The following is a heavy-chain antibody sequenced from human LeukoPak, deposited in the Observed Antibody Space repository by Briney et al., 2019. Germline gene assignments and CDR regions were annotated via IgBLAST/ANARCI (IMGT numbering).Heavy chain of an antibody. V-gene: IGHV3-30*04. CDR3: ARDNGLRFLEWLLWGAFDI. CDR2: ISYDGSNK. CDR1: GFTFSSYA. J-gene: IGHJ3*02. Sequence: PGGSLRLSCAASGFTFSSYAMHWVRQAPGKGLEWVAVISYDGSNKYYADSVKGRFTISSDNSKNTLYLQMNSLRAEDTAVYYCARDNGLRFLEWLLWGAFDIWGQGTMVTVSS. D-gene: IGHD3-3*01.